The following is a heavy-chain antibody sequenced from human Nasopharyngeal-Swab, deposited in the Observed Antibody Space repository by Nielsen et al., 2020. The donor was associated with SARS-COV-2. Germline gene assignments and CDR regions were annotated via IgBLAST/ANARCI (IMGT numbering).Heavy chain of an antibody. CDR3: ARVRTGIWDY. V-gene: IGHV3-53*01. CDR2: IYSGGST. J-gene: IGHJ4*02. Sequence: WIRQPPGKGLEWVSVIYSGGSTYYADSVKGRFTISRDNSKNTLYLQMSSLRAEDTAVYYCARVRTGIWDYWGQGTLVTVSS. D-gene: IGHD1-14*01.